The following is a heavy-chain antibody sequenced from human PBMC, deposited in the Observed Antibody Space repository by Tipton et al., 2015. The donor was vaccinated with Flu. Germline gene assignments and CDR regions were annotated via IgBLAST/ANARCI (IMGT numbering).Heavy chain of an antibody. CDR1: GFTFSSYW. CDR2: IKQDGSEK. CDR3: AREERGRYCSSTSCYALIYYYYYMDV. J-gene: IGHJ6*03. Sequence: SLRLSCAASGFTFSSYWMSWVRQAPGRGLEWVANIKQDGSEKYYVDSVKGRFTISRDNAKNSLYLQMNSLRAEDTAVYYCAREERGRYCSSTSCYALIYYYYYMDVWGKGTTVTVSS. D-gene: IGHD2-2*01. V-gene: IGHV3-7*01.